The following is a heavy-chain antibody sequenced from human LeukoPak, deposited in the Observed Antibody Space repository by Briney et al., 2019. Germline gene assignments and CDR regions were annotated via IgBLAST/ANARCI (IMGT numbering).Heavy chain of an antibody. J-gene: IGHJ4*02. V-gene: IGHV1-3*01. CDR1: GYTFKTYT. Sequence: GASVKVSCKASGYTFKTYTIHWVRQAPGQRLEWMGWINADKGDTKYSQNFQGRVTITRDTSATTAYMELSSLRSEDTAVYYCARDGSSIRGVAYFTYWGKETLVT. D-gene: IGHD3-10*01. CDR2: INADKGDT. CDR3: ARDGSSIRGVAYFTY.